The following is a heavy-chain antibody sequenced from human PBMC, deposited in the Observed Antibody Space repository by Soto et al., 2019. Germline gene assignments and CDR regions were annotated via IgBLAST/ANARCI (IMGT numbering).Heavy chain of an antibody. CDR2: ISYDGSNK. D-gene: IGHD2-15*01. Sequence: LRLSCAASGFTFSTYAVHWVRQAPGKGLEWVAVISYDGSNKYYADSVKGRFTISRDNSKDTLYLQMNSLRAEDTAVYYRARGSVVANSGYYYGMDVWGQGTTVTVSS. J-gene: IGHJ6*02. CDR3: ARGSVVANSGYYYGMDV. CDR1: GFTFSTYA. V-gene: IGHV3-30-3*01.